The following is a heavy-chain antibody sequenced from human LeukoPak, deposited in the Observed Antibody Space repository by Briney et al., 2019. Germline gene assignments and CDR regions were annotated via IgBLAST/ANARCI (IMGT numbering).Heavy chain of an antibody. D-gene: IGHD5-12*01. Sequence: SVKVSCKASGGTFSSYAISWVRQAPGQGLEWMGGIIPILGIANYAQKFQGRVTITADKSTSTAYMELSSLRSEDTAVYYCAREGVDRVLDYWGQGTLVTVSS. V-gene: IGHV1-69*10. CDR1: GGTFSSYA. J-gene: IGHJ4*02. CDR3: AREGVDRVLDY. CDR2: IIPILGIA.